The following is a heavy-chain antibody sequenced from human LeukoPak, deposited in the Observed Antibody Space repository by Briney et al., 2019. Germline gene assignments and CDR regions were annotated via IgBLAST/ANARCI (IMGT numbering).Heavy chain of an antibody. CDR1: GGPIRNYY. CDR3: ARRLPNWNYEARRAFDI. Sequence: PSETLSLTCTVSGGPIRNYYWSWIRQPPGKGLEWIGYVYNGGSTNYNPSLNSRVTISVDTSKSQFSLKLTSVTAADTAVYFCARRLPNWNYEARRAFDIWGQGTMVTVSS. CDR2: VYNGGST. D-gene: IGHD1-7*01. J-gene: IGHJ3*02. V-gene: IGHV4-59*01.